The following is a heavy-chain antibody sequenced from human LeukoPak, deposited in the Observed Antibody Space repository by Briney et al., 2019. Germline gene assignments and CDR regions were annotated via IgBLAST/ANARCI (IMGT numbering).Heavy chain of an antibody. D-gene: IGHD2-15*01. Sequence: KPSETLSLTCTVSGGSISSYYWSWIRQPPGKGLEWIGYIYYSGNTNYNPSLKSRVTISVDTSKSQFSLKLTSVTAADTAVYYCARGRGGGGSSNNWFDPWGQGTLVTVSS. CDR2: IYYSGNT. J-gene: IGHJ5*02. CDR3: ARGRGGGGSSNNWFDP. V-gene: IGHV4-59*01. CDR1: GGSISSYY.